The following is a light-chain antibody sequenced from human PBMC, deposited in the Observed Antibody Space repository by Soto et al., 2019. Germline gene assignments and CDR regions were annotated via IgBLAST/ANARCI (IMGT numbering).Light chain of an antibody. J-gene: IGKJ2*01. CDR1: QSVDTF. CDR3: QVRTEWPPFMYS. CDR2: DTS. V-gene: IGKV3-11*01. Sequence: EIVLTQSPATLSLSPGERATLSCRASQSVDTFLAWYQQKPGRTPRLLIYDTSNRATGIPPRFSGSGSGTDFTLTISRLEPEDFAVYYCQVRTEWPPFMYSFGLGTKLEVK.